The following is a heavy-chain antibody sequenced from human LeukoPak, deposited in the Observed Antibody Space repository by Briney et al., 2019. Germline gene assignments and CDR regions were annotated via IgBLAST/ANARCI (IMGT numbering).Heavy chain of an antibody. V-gene: IGHV4-4*07. D-gene: IGHD6-19*01. CDR3: ARLHSSAWSHLDY. CDR2: IYTSGST. Sequence: SETLSLTCTVSGGSISSYYWSWIRLPAGKGLEWIGRIYTSGSTNYNPSLESRVTIAVDTSKNQFFLKLSSVTAADTAVYYCARLHSSAWSHLDYWGQGTLVTVSS. CDR1: GGSISSYY. J-gene: IGHJ4*02.